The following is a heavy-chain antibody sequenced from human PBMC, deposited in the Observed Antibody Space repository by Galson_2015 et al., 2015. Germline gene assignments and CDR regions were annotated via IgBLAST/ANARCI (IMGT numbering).Heavy chain of an antibody. CDR2: ISSSSATI. J-gene: IGHJ4*02. V-gene: IGHV3-48*02. CDR3: ARDPWRGSYKVFYFDY. Sequence: SLRLSCAASGFTFSSYAISWVRQAPGKGLEWVSYISSSSATIYYADSVKGRFTISRDNAKNSLYLQMNSLRDEDTAVYYCARDPWRGSYKVFYFDYWGQATLVPVSS. CDR1: GFTFSSYA. D-gene: IGHD1-26*01.